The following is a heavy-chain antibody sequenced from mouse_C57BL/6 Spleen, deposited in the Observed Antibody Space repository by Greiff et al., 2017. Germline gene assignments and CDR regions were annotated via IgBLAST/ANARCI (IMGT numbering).Heavy chain of an antibody. CDR1: GYAFRSYW. Sequence: QVQLKESGAELVKPGASVKISCKASGYAFRSYWMNWVKQRPGKGLEWIGQIYPGDGDTNYNGKFKGKATLTADKSSSTAYMQLSSLTSEDSAVYFCASNWDEWAWFAYWGQGTLVTVSA. CDR2: IYPGDGDT. D-gene: IGHD4-1*01. V-gene: IGHV1-80*01. CDR3: ASNWDEWAWFAY. J-gene: IGHJ3*01.